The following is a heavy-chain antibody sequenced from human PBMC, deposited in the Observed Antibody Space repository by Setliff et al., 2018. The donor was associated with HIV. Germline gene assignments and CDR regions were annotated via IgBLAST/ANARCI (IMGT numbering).Heavy chain of an antibody. D-gene: IGHD5-18*01. V-gene: IGHV3-49*04. CDR1: GFSNSA. CDR2: IRSKAYGGTT. CDR3: TRGRGYSYGYSDY. J-gene: IGHJ4*02. Sequence: PGGSLRLSCAASGFSNSAMSWVRQAPGKGLEWVGFIRSKAYGGTTDYAASVKGRFNISRDDSKSIAYLQMNSLKTEDTAVYYCTRGRGYSYGYSDYWGQGTLVTVSS.